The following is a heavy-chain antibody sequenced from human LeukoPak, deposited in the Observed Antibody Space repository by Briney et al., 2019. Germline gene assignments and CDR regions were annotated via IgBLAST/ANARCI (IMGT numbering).Heavy chain of an antibody. V-gene: IGHV3-7*05. CDR1: GFTPSSYW. Sequence: GGSLRLSCAASGFTPSSYWMTWVRQAPGKGLEWVASIKEDGSDKSYVDSVKGRFTISRDSATNSLSLQMSSLRADDTAVYYCAKGGGRFEDWGQGTLVTVPS. J-gene: IGHJ4*02. CDR2: IKEDGSDK. CDR3: AKGGGRFED. D-gene: IGHD2-15*01.